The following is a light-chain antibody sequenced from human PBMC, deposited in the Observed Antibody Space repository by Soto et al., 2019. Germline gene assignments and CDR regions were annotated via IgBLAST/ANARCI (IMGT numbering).Light chain of an antibody. CDR3: QQHDTNPKT. J-gene: IGKJ1*01. CDR2: DAS. Sequence: DIQMTQSPSTLSAFVGDRVTFTCRASQSINNWLAWYQQRPGTDPKILIYDASTLESGVPSRFSGSGSGTEFSLTISRLQPEDFATYYCQQHDTNPKTFGQGTKVEI. CDR1: QSINNW. V-gene: IGKV1-5*01.